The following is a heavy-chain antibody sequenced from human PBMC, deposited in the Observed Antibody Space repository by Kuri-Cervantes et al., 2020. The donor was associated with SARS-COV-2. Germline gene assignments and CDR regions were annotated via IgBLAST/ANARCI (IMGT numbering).Heavy chain of an antibody. Sequence: GESLKISCAASGFTFSSYWMSWVRQAPGKGLEWAANIKQDGSEKYYVDSVKGRFTISRDNAKNSLYLQMNSLRVEDTAVYYCARYFGVITVDYWGRGTLVTVSS. CDR2: IKQDGSEK. V-gene: IGHV3-7*01. CDR3: ARYFGVITVDY. CDR1: GFTFSSYW. D-gene: IGHD3-3*01. J-gene: IGHJ4*02.